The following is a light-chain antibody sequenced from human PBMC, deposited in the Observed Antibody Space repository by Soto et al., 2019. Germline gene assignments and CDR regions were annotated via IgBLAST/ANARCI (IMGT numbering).Light chain of an antibody. CDR2: DAS. CDR1: QFIRNW. CDR3: QQYNGDSGYT. Sequence: DIQMTQSPSTLSASVGDRVTITCRASQFIRNWLAWYQQKPGTAPKPLIYDASTLESGVPSRFSGSGSGTEFALTISRLQPDDFATYYCQQYNGDSGYTFGQGTKLEIK. V-gene: IGKV1-5*01. J-gene: IGKJ2*01.